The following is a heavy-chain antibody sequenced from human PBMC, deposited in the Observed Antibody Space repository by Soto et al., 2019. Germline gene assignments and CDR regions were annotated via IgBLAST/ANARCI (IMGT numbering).Heavy chain of an antibody. D-gene: IGHD3-22*01. V-gene: IGHV3-23*01. Sequence: GGSLRLSCAASGFTFSSYAMDWVRQATGRGLEWVSAIGTGGDTYYPDAVKGRFTISRDNSENTLYLQMNSLRAEDTAVYYCAKGESSVSASYFDPWGQGTLVTVSS. CDR2: IGTGGDT. CDR3: AKGESSVSASYFDP. J-gene: IGHJ5*02. CDR1: GFTFSSYA.